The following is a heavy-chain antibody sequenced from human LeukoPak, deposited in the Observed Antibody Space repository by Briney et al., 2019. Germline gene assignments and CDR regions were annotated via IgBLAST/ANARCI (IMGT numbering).Heavy chain of an antibody. J-gene: IGHJ4*02. CDR3: ARGEGYCTNGVCYTGGLVVDY. CDR1: GGSISGYY. V-gene: IGHV4-59*12. D-gene: IGHD2-8*01. Sequence: SETLSLTCTVSGGSISGYYWSWIRQPPGKGLEWIGYIYYSGNSNYNPSLKSRVTISVDRSKNQFSLKLSSVTAADTAVYYCARGEGYCTNGVCYTGGLVVDYWGQGTLVTVSS. CDR2: IYYSGNS.